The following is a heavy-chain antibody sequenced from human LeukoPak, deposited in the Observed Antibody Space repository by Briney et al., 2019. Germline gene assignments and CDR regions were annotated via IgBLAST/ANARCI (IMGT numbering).Heavy chain of an antibody. D-gene: IGHD2-2*01. CDR3: AREPAAMAYYYYYYMDV. V-gene: IGHV1-2*02. CDR1: GYTFTGYY. Sequence: ASVKVSCKASGYTFTGYYLHWVRQAPGQGLEWMGWINPNSGDTNYAQNFQGRVTMTRDTSISTAYVELNRLRSDDTAVYYCAREPAAMAYYYYYYMDVWGKGTTVTVSS. CDR2: INPNSGDT. J-gene: IGHJ6*03.